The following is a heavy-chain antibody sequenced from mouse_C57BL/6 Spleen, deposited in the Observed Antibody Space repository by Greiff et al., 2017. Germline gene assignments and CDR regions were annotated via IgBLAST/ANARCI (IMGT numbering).Heavy chain of an antibody. Sequence: EVQLQQSGPVLVKPGASVKMSCKASGYTFTDYYMNWVKQSHGKSLEWIGVINPYNGGTSYNQKFKGKATLTVDKSSSTAYMELNSLTSEDSAVYYCARDYSNSYFDYWGQGTTLTVSS. D-gene: IGHD2-5*01. J-gene: IGHJ2*01. CDR2: INPYNGGT. V-gene: IGHV1-19*01. CDR3: ARDYSNSYFDY. CDR1: GYTFTDYY.